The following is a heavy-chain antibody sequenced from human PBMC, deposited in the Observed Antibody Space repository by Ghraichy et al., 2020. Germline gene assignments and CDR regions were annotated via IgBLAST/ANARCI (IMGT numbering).Heavy chain of an antibody. CDR1: GFTFSTYT. J-gene: IGHJ3*02. D-gene: IGHD2-2*01. V-gene: IGHV3-23*01. CDR3: ARDSVPTLSSDALDI. CDR2: ISGSGRNI. Sequence: GESLNISCAASGFTFSTYTMSWVRQAPGKGLEWVSGISGSGRNIFYTESVKGRFTISIDNSKNTVSLQLNSLRAEDTAVYYCARDSVPTLSSDALDIGGQGTMVTVSS.